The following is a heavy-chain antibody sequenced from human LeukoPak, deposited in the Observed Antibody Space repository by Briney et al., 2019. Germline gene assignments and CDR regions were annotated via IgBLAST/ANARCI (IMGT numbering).Heavy chain of an antibody. D-gene: IGHD3-10*01. CDR3: ARSGSGSYFDY. J-gene: IGHJ4*02. CDR1: GFTFSDYY. Sequence: GGSLRLSCAASGFTFSDYYMSWIRQAPGKGLEWVSYISSSSSHTNYADSVKGRFTISRDNAKNSLYLQMNSLRAEDTAVYYCARSGSGSYFDYWGQGTLVTVSS. V-gene: IGHV3-11*06. CDR2: ISSSSSHT.